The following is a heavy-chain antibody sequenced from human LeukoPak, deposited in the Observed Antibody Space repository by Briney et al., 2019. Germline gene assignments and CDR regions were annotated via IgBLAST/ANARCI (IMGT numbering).Heavy chain of an antibody. Sequence: GGSLRLSCAASGFTFSSYWMHWVRQAPGKGLVWVSRVNTDGSTTFYADSAKGRFTISRDNAKNTLYLQMNSLRAEDMAVYYCSRVPGGTTTPGFDYWGQGTLVTVSS. CDR3: SRVPGGTTTPGFDY. CDR1: GFTFSSYW. V-gene: IGHV3-74*01. J-gene: IGHJ4*02. CDR2: VNTDGSTT. D-gene: IGHD4-17*01.